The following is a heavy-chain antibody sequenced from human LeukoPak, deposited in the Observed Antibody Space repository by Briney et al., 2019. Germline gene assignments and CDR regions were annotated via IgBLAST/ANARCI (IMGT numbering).Heavy chain of an antibody. CDR1: GFTFSSYG. CDR2: ISFDGSNK. CDR3: ARDGIGDTDY. J-gene: IGHJ4*02. Sequence: PGGSLRLSCAASGFTFSSYGMHWVRQAPGKGLEWVAVISFDGSNKYYADSVKGRFTISRDNSKNTLYLQMNSLRAEDTAVYYCARDGIGDTDYWGQGTLVTVSS. D-gene: IGHD3-10*01. V-gene: IGHV3-30*03.